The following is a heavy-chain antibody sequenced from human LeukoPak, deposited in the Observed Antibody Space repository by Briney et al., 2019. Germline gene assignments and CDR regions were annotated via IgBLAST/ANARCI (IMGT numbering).Heavy chain of an antibody. D-gene: IGHD3-10*01. Sequence: PSETLSLTCAVYGGSFSGYYLSWIRQPPGKGLEWIGEINHSGSTNYNPSLKSRVTISVDTSKNQFSLKLSSVTAADTAVYYCARGPLYYYGSGSYLVYFDYWGQGTLVTVSS. J-gene: IGHJ4*02. CDR3: ARGPLYYYGSGSYLVYFDY. CDR1: GGSFSGYY. V-gene: IGHV4-34*01. CDR2: INHSGST.